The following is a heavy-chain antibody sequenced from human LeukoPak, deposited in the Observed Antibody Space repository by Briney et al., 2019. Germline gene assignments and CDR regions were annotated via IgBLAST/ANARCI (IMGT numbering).Heavy chain of an antibody. V-gene: IGHV3-30*02. CDR3: ARGIIDSRGIDY. CDR1: GFTFSSYG. Sequence: PGGSLRLSCAASGFTFSSYGMHWVRQAPGKGLEWVAFIRYDGSNKYYADSVKGRFTISRDNAKNLLYLQMNDLRLDDTAVYYCARGIIDSRGIDYWGQGTLVTVSS. J-gene: IGHJ4*02. CDR2: IRYDGSNK. D-gene: IGHD3-22*01.